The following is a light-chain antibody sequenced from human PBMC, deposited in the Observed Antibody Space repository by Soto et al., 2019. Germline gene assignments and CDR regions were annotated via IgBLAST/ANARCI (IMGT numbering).Light chain of an antibody. CDR3: SSYGGSNNFV. CDR1: SSDVGGYNF. Sequence: QSVLTRPPSASGSPGQSVTISCTGTSSDVGGYNFVSWYQQYPGKAPKLIIYEVTKRPSGVPDRFSGSKSGNTASLTVSGLQTDDEADYYCSSYGGSNNFVFGTGTKVTVL. V-gene: IGLV2-8*01. CDR2: EVT. J-gene: IGLJ1*01.